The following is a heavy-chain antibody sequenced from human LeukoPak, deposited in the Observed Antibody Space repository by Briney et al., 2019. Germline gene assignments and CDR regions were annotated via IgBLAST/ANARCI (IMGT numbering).Heavy chain of an antibody. CDR3: ARGGRPWYYDSSGYYQREFDH. J-gene: IGHJ4*02. V-gene: IGHV3-33*01. CDR2: IWYDGSNK. D-gene: IGHD3-22*01. CDR1: GFTFSSYG. Sequence: GGSLRLSCAASGFTFSSYGMHWVRQAPGKGLEWVAVIWYDGSNKYYADSVKGRFTISRDNSKNTLYLQMNSLRAEDTAVYYCARGGRPWYYDSSGYYQREFDHWGQGTLVTVSS.